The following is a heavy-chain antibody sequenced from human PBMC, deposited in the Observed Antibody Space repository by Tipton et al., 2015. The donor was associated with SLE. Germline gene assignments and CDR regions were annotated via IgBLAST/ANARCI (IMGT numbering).Heavy chain of an antibody. D-gene: IGHD3-10*01. V-gene: IGHV3-23*01. CDR3: AKDRASLTMVQGVILY. Sequence: SLRLSCAASGFTFSTYAMSWVRQAPGKGLEWVSVISGSGTTTHYAESVKGRFTISRDNSKNTLYLQMNSLRAEDTAVYYCAKDRASLTMVQGVILYWGQGTLVTVSS. J-gene: IGHJ4*02. CDR1: GFTFSTYA. CDR2: ISGSGTTT.